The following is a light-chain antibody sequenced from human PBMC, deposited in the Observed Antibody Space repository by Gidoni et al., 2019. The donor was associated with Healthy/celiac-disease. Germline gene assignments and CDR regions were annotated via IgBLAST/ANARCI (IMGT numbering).Light chain of an antibody. CDR3: AAWDDSLNGWV. V-gene: IGLV1-44*01. Sequence: QSVLTQPPSASGTPGQRVTISCSGSSSNIGSNTVNGYQQLPGTAPKHLIYSNNQRPSGVPDRFSGSKSGTSASLAISGLQSEDEADYYCAAWDDSLNGWVFGGGTKLTVL. CDR1: SSNIGSNT. CDR2: SNN. J-gene: IGLJ3*02.